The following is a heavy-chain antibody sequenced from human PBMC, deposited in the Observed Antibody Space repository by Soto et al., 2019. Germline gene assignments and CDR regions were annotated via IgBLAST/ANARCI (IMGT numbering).Heavy chain of an antibody. CDR3: VSQRTSVLTQAYFDY. V-gene: IGHV4-39*01. D-gene: IGHD2-8*01. Sequence: SETLSLTCTVSVGSVSNSNYYWGWIRQSPGKGLEWIGSVYYRGRSYSKSSVKSRVTISVDTSKNQFSLNLNSVTASDTAVYYCVSQRTSVLTQAYFDYWGPGALVTVSS. CDR1: VGSVSNSNYY. CDR2: VYYRGRS. J-gene: IGHJ4*02.